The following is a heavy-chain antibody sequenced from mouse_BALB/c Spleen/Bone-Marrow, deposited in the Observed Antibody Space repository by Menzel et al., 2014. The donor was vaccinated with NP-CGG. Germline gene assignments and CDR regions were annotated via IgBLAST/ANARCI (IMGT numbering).Heavy chain of an antibody. CDR2: INSNGGST. Sequence: EVQGVESGGGLVQPGGSLKLSCAASGFTFSNYGMSWVRQTPDKRLELVATINSNGGSTYYPDSVKGRFTISRDTAKNTLYLQMSGLKSEETAMYYCVRGNYGNYVDYFDFWGQGTTLTVSS. J-gene: IGHJ2*01. CDR3: VRGNYGNYVDYFDF. V-gene: IGHV5-6-3*01. CDR1: GFTFSNYG. D-gene: IGHD2-1*01.